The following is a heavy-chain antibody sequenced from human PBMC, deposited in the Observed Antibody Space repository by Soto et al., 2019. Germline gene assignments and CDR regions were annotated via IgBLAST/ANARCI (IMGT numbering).Heavy chain of an antibody. J-gene: IGHJ4*01. CDR1: GFTFDDYA. D-gene: IGHD3-22*01. Sequence: PGGSLRLTCVASGFTFDDYAMHWVRQAPGKGLEWVSGISWNSGSIGYADSVKGRFTIARDNDKHSLYLQMNRLRAEDTVLYYCAKTPGDYDSREYWGQGTLGTDSS. V-gene: IGHV3-9*01. CDR3: AKTPGDYDSREY. CDR2: ISWNSGSI.